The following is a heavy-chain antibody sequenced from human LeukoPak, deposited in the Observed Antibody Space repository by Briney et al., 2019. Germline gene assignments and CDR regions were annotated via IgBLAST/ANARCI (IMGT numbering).Heavy chain of an antibody. CDR2: ISAYNGNT. CDR3: ARDRVVVPAATRFPFGGI. D-gene: IGHD2-2*01. V-gene: IGHV1-18*01. J-gene: IGHJ3*02. Sequence: ASVKVSYKDSGYTFPSYGISWVPQAPGQGLEWMGWISAYNGNTNYAQKLQGRVTMTTDTSTSTAYMELRSLRSDDTAVYYCARDRVVVPAATRFPFGGIWGQGTMVTVSS. CDR1: GYTFPSYG.